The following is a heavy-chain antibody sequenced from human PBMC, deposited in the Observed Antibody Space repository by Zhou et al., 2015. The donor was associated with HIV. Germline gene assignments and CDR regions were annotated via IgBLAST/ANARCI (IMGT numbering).Heavy chain of an antibody. Sequence: QVQLVQSGAEVKKPGSSVKVSCKASGGTFSSYTISWVRQAPGQGLEWMGRIIPILGIANYAQKFQGRVTITADKSTSTAYMELSSLRSEDTAVYYCARVLRYYYGMDVWGQGTTVTVSS. CDR3: ARVLRYYYGMDV. CDR1: GGTFSSYT. D-gene: IGHD3-16*01. J-gene: IGHJ6*02. CDR2: IIPILGIA. V-gene: IGHV1-69*09.